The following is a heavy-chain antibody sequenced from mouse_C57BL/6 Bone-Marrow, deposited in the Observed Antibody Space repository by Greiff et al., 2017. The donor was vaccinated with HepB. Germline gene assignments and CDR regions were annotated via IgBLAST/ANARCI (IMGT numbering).Heavy chain of an antibody. J-gene: IGHJ4*01. V-gene: IGHV3-6*01. CDR3: ARDNGSSYVAMDY. CDR2: ISYDGSN. Sequence: EVKLQESGPGLVKPSQSLSLTCSVTGYSITSGYYWNWIRQFPGNKLGWMGYISYDGSNNYNPSLKNRISITRDTSKNQFFLKLNSVTTEDTATYYCARDNGSSYVAMDYWGQGTSVTVSS. CDR1: GYSITSGYY. D-gene: IGHD1-1*01.